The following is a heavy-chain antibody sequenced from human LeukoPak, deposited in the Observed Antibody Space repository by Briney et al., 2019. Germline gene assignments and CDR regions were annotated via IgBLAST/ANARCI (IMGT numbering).Heavy chain of an antibody. V-gene: IGHV4-4*07. D-gene: IGHD4-17*01. J-gene: IGHJ3*02. CDR2: IYTSGGT. Sequence: SETLSLTCTVSGGSISSYYWSWIRQPAGKGLEWIGRIYTSGGTNYNPSLKSRVTMSVDTSKNQFSLKLSSVTAADTAVYYCARDSHYGDYYDAFDIWGQGTMVTVSS. CDR3: ARDSHYGDYYDAFDI. CDR1: GGSISSYY.